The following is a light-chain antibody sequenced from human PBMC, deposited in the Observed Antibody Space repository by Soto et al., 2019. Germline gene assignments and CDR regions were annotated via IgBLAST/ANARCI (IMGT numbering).Light chain of an antibody. J-gene: IGLJ1*01. Sequence: QSVLTQPASVSGSPGQSITISCTGTSSDVGGYNYVSWYQQHPGKAPKLMIYDVSNRPSGVSNRFSGSKSGNTASLTISGHQAEDEADYYCSSYTSSSTRVFGTGTKLTVL. CDR2: DVS. CDR3: SSYTSSSTRV. CDR1: SSDVGGYNY. V-gene: IGLV2-14*01.